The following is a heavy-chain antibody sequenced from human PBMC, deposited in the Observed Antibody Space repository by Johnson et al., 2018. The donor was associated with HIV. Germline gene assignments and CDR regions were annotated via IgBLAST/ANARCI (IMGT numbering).Heavy chain of an antibody. J-gene: IGHJ3*02. D-gene: IGHD2-15*01. CDR3: ARGVVPDPFDI. CDR2: ISSNGGST. Sequence: VQLVESGGGLVKPGGSLRLSCAASGFTFSSYAMHWVRQAPGKGLEYVSAISSNGGSTYYENSVKGRFTISRDNAKNSLYLQMKSLRAEDTALYYCARGVVPDPFDIWGQGTIVTVSS. V-gene: IGHV3-64*01. CDR1: GFTFSSYA.